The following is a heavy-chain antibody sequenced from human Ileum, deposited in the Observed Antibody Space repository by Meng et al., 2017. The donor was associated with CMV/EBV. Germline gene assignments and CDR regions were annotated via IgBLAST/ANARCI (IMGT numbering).Heavy chain of an antibody. CDR1: GFIFGDYD. J-gene: IGHJ4*02. Sequence: GESLKISCAASGFIFGDYDMHWVRQAPGKGLEWMTFIRYDGNKKYSVDSVKGRFTISRDNSKSTLHLQMSNLRPGDTALYYFVKGRGYNGYSADVWGQGTLVTVSS. CDR3: VKGRGYNGYSADV. CDR2: IRYDGNKK. V-gene: IGHV3-30*02. D-gene: IGHD5-12*01.